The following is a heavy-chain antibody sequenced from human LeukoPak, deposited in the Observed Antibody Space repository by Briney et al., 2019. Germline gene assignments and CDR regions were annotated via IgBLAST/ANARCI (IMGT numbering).Heavy chain of an antibody. CDR3: ARTWDDSPRWRFVD. J-gene: IGHJ4*02. CDR2: ISPFNGKT. Sequence: ASVKVSCKGSGYGFINYAITWVRQAPGQGLEWMGWISPFNGKTNYAQTLQGRVTLTIDRTTWTASLELKCLRSHDPGVYYCARTWDDSPRWRFVDWGQGTRVTVSS. D-gene: IGHD3-22*01. CDR1: GYGFINYA. V-gene: IGHV1-18*01.